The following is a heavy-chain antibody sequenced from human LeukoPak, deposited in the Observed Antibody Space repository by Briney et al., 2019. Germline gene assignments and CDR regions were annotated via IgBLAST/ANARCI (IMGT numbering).Heavy chain of an antibody. V-gene: IGHV4-39*01. J-gene: IGHJ4*02. CDR3: ARRGRYSSGWYEGYYFDY. Sequence: SETLSLTCTVSGGSISSSSYYWGWIRQPPGKGLEWIGSIYYSGSTYYNPSLKSRVTISVDTSKNQFSLKLSSVTAADTAVYYRARRGRYSSGWYEGYYFDYWGQGTLVTVSS. CDR1: GGSISSSSYY. D-gene: IGHD6-19*01. CDR2: IYYSGST.